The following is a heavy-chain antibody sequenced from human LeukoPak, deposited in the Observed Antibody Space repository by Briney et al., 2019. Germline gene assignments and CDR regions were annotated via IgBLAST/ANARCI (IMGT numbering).Heavy chain of an antibody. CDR2: INPSGGST. CDR1: GYTFTGYY. V-gene: IGHV1-46*01. Sequence: ASVKVSCKASGYTFTGYYMHWVRQAPGQGLEWMGIINPSGGSTSYAQKFQGRVTMTRDMSTSTVYMELSSLRSEDTAVYYCARTAARPRSPFDYWGQGTLVTVSS. D-gene: IGHD6-6*01. CDR3: ARTAARPRSPFDY. J-gene: IGHJ4*02.